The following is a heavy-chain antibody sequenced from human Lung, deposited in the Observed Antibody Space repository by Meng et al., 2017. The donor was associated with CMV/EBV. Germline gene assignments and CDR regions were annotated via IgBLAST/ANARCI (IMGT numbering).Heavy chain of an antibody. D-gene: IGHD3-22*01. V-gene: IGHV1-8*01. CDR1: GYTFSSYD. J-gene: IGHJ5*02. CDR2: MNPNRGNT. CDR3: ARVDYYDSSGYPMTYNWFDP. Sequence: ASXXVSXKASGYTFSSYDINWVRQATGQGLEWMGWMNPNRGNTGYAQKFQGRVTMTRNTSISTAYMELSSLRSEDTAVYYCARVDYYDSSGYPMTYNWFDPWGQGPLVTVSS.